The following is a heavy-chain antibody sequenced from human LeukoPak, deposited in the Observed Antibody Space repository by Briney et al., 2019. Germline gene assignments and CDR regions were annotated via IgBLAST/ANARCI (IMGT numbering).Heavy chain of an antibody. D-gene: IGHD5-18*01. CDR1: GGSISSGGYY. CDR3: AILKGYGLVL. CDR2: IYYSGST. J-gene: IGHJ4*02. Sequence: SETLSLTCTVSGGSISSGGYYWSWIRQHPGKGLEWIGYIYYSGSTYYNPSLKSRVTISVDTSKNQFSLKLSSVTAAVTAVYYCAILKGYGLVLWGQGTLVTVSS. V-gene: IGHV4-31*03.